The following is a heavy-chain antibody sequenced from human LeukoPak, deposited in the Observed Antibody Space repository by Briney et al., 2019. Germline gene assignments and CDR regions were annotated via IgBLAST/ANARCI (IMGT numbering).Heavy chain of an antibody. V-gene: IGHV3-7*01. CDR2: IKQDGGER. J-gene: IGHJ6*02. Sequence: PGGSLRLSCAASGFTFSTYWMSWVRQAPGKGLVWVANIKQDGGERYYVDSVKGRFTISRDNAKNSLYLQMNSLRAEDTAVYYCAGDIWNYGYYYGMDVWGQGTTVTVSS. D-gene: IGHD1-7*01. CDR3: AGDIWNYGYYYGMDV. CDR1: GFTFSTYW.